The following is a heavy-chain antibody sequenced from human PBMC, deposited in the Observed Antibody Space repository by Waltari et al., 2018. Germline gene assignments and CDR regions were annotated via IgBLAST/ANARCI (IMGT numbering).Heavy chain of an antibody. CDR1: GGSISSYY. CDR2: IYYSGST. CDR3: ARNLRVVTAIKPHWYFDL. D-gene: IGHD2-21*02. V-gene: IGHV4-59*01. Sequence: QVQLQESGPGLVKPSETLSLTCTVSGGSISSYYWSWIRQPPGQGLEWIGYIYYSGSTNYNPSLKSRVTISVDTSKNQFSLKLSSVTAADTAVYYCARNLRVVTAIKPHWYFDLWGRGTLVTVSS. J-gene: IGHJ2*01.